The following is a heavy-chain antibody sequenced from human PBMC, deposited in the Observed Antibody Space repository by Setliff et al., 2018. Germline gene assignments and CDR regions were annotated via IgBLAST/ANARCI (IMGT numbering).Heavy chain of an antibody. D-gene: IGHD6-13*01. CDR2: IIPMFGTA. CDR1: GGTFSIYG. CDR3: ARDPFAVRAATNWYDH. V-gene: IGHV1-69*13. J-gene: IGHJ5*02. Sequence: SVKVSCKASGGTFSIYGISWVRQAPGQGLEWMGGIIPMFGTANYAQKFQGRVTITADESTSTAYMELSSLRSEDTAVYYCARDPFAVRAATNWYDHWGQGTQVTVSS.